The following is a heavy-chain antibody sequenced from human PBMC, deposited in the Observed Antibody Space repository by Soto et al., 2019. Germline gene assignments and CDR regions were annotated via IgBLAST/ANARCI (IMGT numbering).Heavy chain of an antibody. J-gene: IGHJ4*02. Sequence: SETLSLTCTVSGGSISSSTYYWGWIRQPPGKGLEWIGSVYYSGSTYYNPSLKSRVTISVDTSNNQFSLKLNSVTAADTAVYYCARHQYYYDSSGYTLDYWGQGILVTVSS. CDR2: VYYSGST. V-gene: IGHV4-39*01. CDR3: ARHQYYYDSSGYTLDY. D-gene: IGHD3-22*01. CDR1: GGSISSSTYY.